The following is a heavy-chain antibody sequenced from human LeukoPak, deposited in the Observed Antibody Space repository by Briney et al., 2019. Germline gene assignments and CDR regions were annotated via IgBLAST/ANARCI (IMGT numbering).Heavy chain of an antibody. D-gene: IGHD2-21*02. V-gene: IGHV3-7*01. CDR2: INQDGSEK. Sequence: PGGSLRLSCVDSGFTSTNQWMTWVRQAPGKGLEWVANINQDGSEKYYLDSVRGRFTISRDNAKNSLYLQMNSLGAEDTAVYYCARGWVTAIDFWGQGTLVTVSS. CDR3: ARGWVTAIDF. J-gene: IGHJ4*02. CDR1: GFTSTNQW.